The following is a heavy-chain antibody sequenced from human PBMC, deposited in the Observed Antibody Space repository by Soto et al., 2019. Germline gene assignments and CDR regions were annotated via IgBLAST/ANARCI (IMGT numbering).Heavy chain of an antibody. J-gene: IGHJ4*02. CDR3: GRRLPGQD. V-gene: IGHV3-7*05. CDR2: IKQDGSDD. D-gene: IGHD3-16*01. Sequence: GGSLRLSCAASGFSFSNDYMTWVRQAPGKGLEWVANIKQDGSDDYYVDSVKGRFTISRDNAEKSLYLQMNSLRAEDTAIYYCGRRLPGQDWGQGTLVTVSS. CDR1: GFSFSNDY.